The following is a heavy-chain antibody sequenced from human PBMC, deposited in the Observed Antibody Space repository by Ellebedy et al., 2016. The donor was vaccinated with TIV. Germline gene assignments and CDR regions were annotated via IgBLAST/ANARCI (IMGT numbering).Heavy chain of an antibody. CDR3: ARATLTTGYYYYYMDV. CDR2: ISYDGSNK. CDR1: GFTFSSYS. V-gene: IGHV3-30*03. D-gene: IGHD1-1*01. J-gene: IGHJ6*03. Sequence: GESLKISXAASGFTFSSYSMNWVRQAPGKGLVWVAVISYDGSNKYYADSVKGRFTISRDNSKNTLYLQMNSLRAEDTAMYYCARATLTTGYYYYYMDVWGKGTTVTVSS.